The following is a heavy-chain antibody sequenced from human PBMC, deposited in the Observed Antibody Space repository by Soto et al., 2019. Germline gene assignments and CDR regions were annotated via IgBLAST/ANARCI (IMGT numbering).Heavy chain of an antibody. CDR3: ARHYHFWSGYYAPKYYYDMDV. CDR1: GGSINNGDYY. Sequence: SETLSLTCTVSGGSINNGDYYWTWIRQPPGKGLEWIGYIYYSGTADYNPSLKSRVTISVDTSKNQFSLRLNSVTAADTAVYFCARHYHFWSGYYAPKYYYDMDVWGQGTTVTVSS. J-gene: IGHJ6*01. V-gene: IGHV4-30-4*01. D-gene: IGHD3-3*01. CDR2: IYYSGTA.